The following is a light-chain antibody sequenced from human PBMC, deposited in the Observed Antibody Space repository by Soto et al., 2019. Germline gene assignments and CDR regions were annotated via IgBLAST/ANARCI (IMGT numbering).Light chain of an antibody. J-gene: IGKJ5*01. CDR1: QTCSRH. CDR3: QQRSNGPPVIT. Sequence: EIVLTQSPATLSLSPGERATLSCRASQTCSRHLDWYQQKPGQAPRLLIYDASKSATGIPARFSGRGSGTDVTLTISSLEPEDFAVYYCQQRSNGPPVITFGKGTRLEIK. V-gene: IGKV3-11*01. CDR2: DAS.